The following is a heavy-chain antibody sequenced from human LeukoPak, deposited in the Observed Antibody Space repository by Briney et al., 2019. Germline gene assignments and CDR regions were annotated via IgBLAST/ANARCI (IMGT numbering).Heavy chain of an antibody. CDR2: ISSSSSYI. J-gene: IGHJ4*02. CDR3: ARSVYFGELFNANDY. D-gene: IGHD3-10*01. Sequence: GGSLRLSCAASGFTFSSYSMNWVRQAPGKGLEWVSSISSSSSYIYYADSVKGRFTISRDNAKNSLYLQMNSLRAEDTAVYYCARSVYFGELFNANDYWGQGTLVTVPS. CDR1: GFTFSSYS. V-gene: IGHV3-21*01.